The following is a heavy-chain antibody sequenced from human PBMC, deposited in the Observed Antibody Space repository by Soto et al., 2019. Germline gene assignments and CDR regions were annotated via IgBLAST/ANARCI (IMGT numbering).Heavy chain of an antibody. J-gene: IGHJ5*02. CDR2: IYYSGST. D-gene: IGHD2-15*01. CDR3: AATVVAATRWFDP. Sequence: PSETLSLTCTVSGGSISSSSYYWGWIRQPPGKGLEWIGSIYYSGSTYYNPSLKSRVTISVDTSKNQFSLKLSSVTAADTAVYYCAATVVAATRWFDPWGQGTLVTVSS. V-gene: IGHV4-39*01. CDR1: GGSISSSSYY.